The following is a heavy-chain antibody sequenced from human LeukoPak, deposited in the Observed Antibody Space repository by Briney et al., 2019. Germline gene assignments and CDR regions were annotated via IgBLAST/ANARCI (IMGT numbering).Heavy chain of an antibody. CDR2: ISGRGGST. Sequence: GGSLRLSCAASGLTFSSYAMSWVRQAPGKGLEWVSTISGRGGSTYYADSVRGRFTISRDNSKNTLYLQMNSLRAEDTAIYYCTKPNILRYFDWFSAYFDNWGQGTLVTVSS. V-gene: IGHV3-23*01. CDR1: GLTFSSYA. J-gene: IGHJ4*02. CDR3: TKPNILRYFDWFSAYFDN. D-gene: IGHD3-9*01.